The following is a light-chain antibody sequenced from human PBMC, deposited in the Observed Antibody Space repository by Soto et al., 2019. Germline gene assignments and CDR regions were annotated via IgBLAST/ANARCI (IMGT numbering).Light chain of an antibody. CDR3: TSYTSSITYV. CDR2: DVS. V-gene: IGLV2-14*03. CDR1: SSDVGGYNF. Sequence: QSVLTQPASVSGSPGQSITISCTGTSSDVGGYNFVSWYQHHPGKAPKLIIYDVSNRPSGVSNRFSGSKSGNTASLTISGLQAEDEADYYCTSYTSSITYVFGTGTRSP. J-gene: IGLJ1*01.